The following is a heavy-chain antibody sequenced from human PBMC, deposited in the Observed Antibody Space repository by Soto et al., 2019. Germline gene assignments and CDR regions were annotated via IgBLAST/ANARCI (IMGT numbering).Heavy chain of an antibody. CDR1: GFTFSRYG. J-gene: IGHJ4*02. CDR2: ISYDGSYR. V-gene: IGHV3-30*03. Sequence: GGSLRLSCAASGFTFSRYGMHWVRQAPGKGLEWVAGISYDGSYRSYADSVRGRFTISRDNSQNTLYLEMNSLRGEDTAVFYCAHGRGGSADFDYWGQGTPVTVSS. D-gene: IGHD3-10*01. CDR3: AHGRGGSADFDY.